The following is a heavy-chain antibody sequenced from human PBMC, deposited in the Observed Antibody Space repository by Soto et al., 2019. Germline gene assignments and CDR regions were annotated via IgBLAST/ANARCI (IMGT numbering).Heavy chain of an antibody. CDR3: VRDLSRRSPATSGMDV. CDR1: GGSVISGSYY. D-gene: IGHD2-15*01. J-gene: IGHJ6*02. Sequence: SETLSLTCTVSGGSVISGSYYWSWIRQPPGKGLEWIGYIYYTGSTNYNPSLKSRVTISVDTSKNQFSLKLRSVTAADTAVYYCVRDLSRRSPATSGMDVWGQGTTVTVSS. V-gene: IGHV4-61*01. CDR2: IYYTGST.